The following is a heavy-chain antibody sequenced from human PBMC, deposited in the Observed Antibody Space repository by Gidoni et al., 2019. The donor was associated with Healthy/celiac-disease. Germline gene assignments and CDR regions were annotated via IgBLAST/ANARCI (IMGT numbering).Heavy chain of an antibody. CDR3: VSAVAGIRGFDY. D-gene: IGHD6-19*01. CDR2: ISSNGGST. J-gene: IGHJ4*02. CDR1: GFTFSSYA. V-gene: IGHV3-64D*06. Sequence: EVQLVESGGGLVQPGGSLSLSCSASGFTFSSYAIHWVRQAPGKGLEYVSAISSNGGSTYYADSVKGRFTISRDNSKNTLYLQMSSLRAEDTAVYYCVSAVAGIRGFDYWGQGTLVTVSS.